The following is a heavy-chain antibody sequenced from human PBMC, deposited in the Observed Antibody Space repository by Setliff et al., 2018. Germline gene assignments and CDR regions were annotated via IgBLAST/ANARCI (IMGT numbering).Heavy chain of an antibody. CDR1: GYMFRSYG. J-gene: IGHJ3*01. Sequence: SVKVSCKASGYMFRSYGINWMRQAPGQGFEWMGWISAYNDNTKSAQKFQGRITMTTDTSTSAAYMELRSLRSDDTAVYYCAISSLSICSGGTCPNAFDVWGQGTMVTVSS. D-gene: IGHD2-15*01. V-gene: IGHV1-18*04. CDR2: ISAYNDNT. CDR3: AISSLSICSGGTCPNAFDV.